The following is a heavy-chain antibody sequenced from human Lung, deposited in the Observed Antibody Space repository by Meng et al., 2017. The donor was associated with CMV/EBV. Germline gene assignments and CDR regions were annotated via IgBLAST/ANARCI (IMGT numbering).Heavy chain of an antibody. CDR2: INPNSGGT. D-gene: IGHD6-13*01. V-gene: IGHV1-2*02. J-gene: IGHJ4*02. Sequence: KASGYTFTGYYMHWVRRAPGQGLEWMGWINPNSGGTNYAQKFQGRVTMTRDTSISTAYMELSRLRSDDTAVYYCARVWKPGIAAAEYWGQGTLVTVSS. CDR1: GYTFTGYY. CDR3: ARVWKPGIAAAEY.